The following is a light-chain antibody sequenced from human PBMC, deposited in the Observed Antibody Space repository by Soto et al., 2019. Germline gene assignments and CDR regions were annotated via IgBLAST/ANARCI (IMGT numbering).Light chain of an antibody. Sequence: AIRMTRSPSSLSASTGDRVTITCRASQGISSYLAWYQQKPGKAPKLLIYAASTLQSGVPSRFSGSGSGTEFTLTISSLQSEDFAVYYCQQYNNWPPWTFGQGTKVDIK. J-gene: IGKJ1*01. CDR2: AAS. CDR3: QQYNNWPPWT. CDR1: QGISSY. V-gene: IGKV1-8*01.